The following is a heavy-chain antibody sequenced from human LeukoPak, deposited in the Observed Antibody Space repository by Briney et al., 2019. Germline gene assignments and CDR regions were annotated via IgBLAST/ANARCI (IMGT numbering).Heavy chain of an antibody. CDR2: INPNSGGT. Sequence: ASVKVSCKASGYTVTGYYMHWVRQAPGQGLEWMGWINPNSGGTNYAQKFQGWVTMTRDTSISTAYMELSRLRSDDTAVYYCARGVSSSWYFYYYGMDVWGQGTTVTVSS. J-gene: IGHJ6*02. D-gene: IGHD6-13*01. V-gene: IGHV1-2*04. CDR1: GYTVTGYY. CDR3: ARGVSSSWYFYYYGMDV.